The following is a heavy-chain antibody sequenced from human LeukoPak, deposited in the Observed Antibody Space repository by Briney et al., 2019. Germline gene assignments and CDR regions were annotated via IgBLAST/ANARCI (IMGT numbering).Heavy chain of an antibody. CDR2: IIPIFGTA. D-gene: IGHD6-13*01. CDR3: ARHLSAAGTPQNWFDP. V-gene: IGHV1-69*13. CDR1: GGTFSSYA. Sequence: SVKVSCKASGGTFSSYAISWVRQAPGQGLEWMGGIIPIFGTANYAQKFQGRVTITADESTSTAYMELSSLRSEDTAVYYCARHLSAAGTPQNWFDPWGQGTLVTVSS. J-gene: IGHJ5*02.